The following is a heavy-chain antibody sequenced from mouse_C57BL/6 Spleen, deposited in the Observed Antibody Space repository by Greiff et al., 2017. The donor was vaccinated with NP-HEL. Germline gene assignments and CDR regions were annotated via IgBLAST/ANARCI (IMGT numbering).Heavy chain of an antibody. J-gene: IGHJ1*03. Sequence: QVQLQQSGPELVKPGASVKISCKASGYAFSSSWMNWVKQRPGKGLEWIGRIYPGDGDTNYNGKFKGKATLTADKSSSTAYMQLSSLTSEDSAVYFFAYYYGSSYVGYFDVWGTGTTVTVSS. CDR1: GYAFSSSW. CDR2: IYPGDGDT. V-gene: IGHV1-82*01. CDR3: AYYYGSSYVGYFDV. D-gene: IGHD1-1*01.